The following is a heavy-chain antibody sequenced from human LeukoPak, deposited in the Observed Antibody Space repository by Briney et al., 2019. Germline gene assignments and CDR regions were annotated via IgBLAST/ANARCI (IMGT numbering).Heavy chain of an antibody. D-gene: IGHD3-22*01. V-gene: IGHV3-23*01. CDR2: ISGSGGNT. Sequence: GGSLRLSCAASGFTFSTYAMSWVRQAPGKGLEWVSVISGSGGNTYYAGSVKGRFTISRDDSKNTLYLQTNSLRAEDTAVYYCAGYYYDTSGYYRWGFDYWGQGTLVTVSS. CDR3: AGYYYDTSGYYRWGFDY. J-gene: IGHJ4*02. CDR1: GFTFSTYA.